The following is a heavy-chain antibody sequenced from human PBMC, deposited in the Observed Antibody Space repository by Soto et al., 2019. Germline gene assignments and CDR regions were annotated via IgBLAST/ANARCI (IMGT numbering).Heavy chain of an antibody. CDR1: GYTFTAYY. Sequence: QVQLVQSGAEVKKPGASVKVSCKASGYTFTAYYMHWVRQAPGQGLEWMGWINPNSGGTNLAQKFQGRVTMTRDTSINTAYMVLSRLTSDDTAVYYCARSSGNYADFDYWGQGTLVTVSS. CDR3: ARSSGNYADFDY. D-gene: IGHD1-26*01. J-gene: IGHJ4*02. CDR2: INPNSGGT. V-gene: IGHV1-2*02.